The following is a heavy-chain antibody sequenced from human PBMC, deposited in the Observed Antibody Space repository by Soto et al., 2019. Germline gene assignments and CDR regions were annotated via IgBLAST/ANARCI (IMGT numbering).Heavy chain of an antibody. CDR3: AKRPLTAACFDY. D-gene: IGHD6-13*01. Sequence: EVQLLESGGGLVQPGGSLRLSCAASGFTFSNYAMTWVRQAPGKGLEWVPVITGSGGGTFFVDSVKGRFTISRDKSKNTVYLQMNSLSAEDTAVYYCAKRPLTAACFDYCGPGTLVTVSS. CDR1: GFTFSNYA. V-gene: IGHV3-23*01. J-gene: IGHJ4*02. CDR2: ITGSGGGT.